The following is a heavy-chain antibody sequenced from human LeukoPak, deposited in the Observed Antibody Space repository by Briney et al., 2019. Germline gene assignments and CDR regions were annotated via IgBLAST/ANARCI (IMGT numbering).Heavy chain of an antibody. CDR2: INHSGGT. D-gene: IGHD1-1*01. V-gene: IGHV4-34*01. J-gene: IGHJ4*02. CDR1: GGSFSAYY. Sequence: SETLSLTCAVYGGSFSAYYWTWIRQAPGKGLEWIGEINHSGGTNYNPSLKSRVTMSVDTSKNQFSLKMSSVTAADTAVYYCARQSSTGLAYWGQGTLVTVSS. CDR3: ARQSSTGLAY.